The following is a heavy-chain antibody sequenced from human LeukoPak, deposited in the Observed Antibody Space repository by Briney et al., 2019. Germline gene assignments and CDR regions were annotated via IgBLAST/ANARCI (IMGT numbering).Heavy chain of an antibody. CDR3: ARGYGYCSSTSCYTGGYYYYYMDV. Sequence: ASVKVSCKASGYTFTSYDINWVRQAPGQGLEWMGWMNPNSGNTGYAQKFQGRVTITRNTSISTAYMELSSLRSEDTAVYYCARGYGYCSSTSCYTGGYYYYYMDVWDKGTTVTVSS. V-gene: IGHV1-8*03. J-gene: IGHJ6*03. D-gene: IGHD2-2*02. CDR2: MNPNSGNT. CDR1: GYTFTSYD.